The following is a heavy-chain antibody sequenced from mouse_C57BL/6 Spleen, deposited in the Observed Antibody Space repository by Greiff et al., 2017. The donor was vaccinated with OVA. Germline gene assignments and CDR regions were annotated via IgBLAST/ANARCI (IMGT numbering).Heavy chain of an antibody. J-gene: IGHJ2*01. CDR3: ARSSDLDY. CDR2: INPNNGGT. V-gene: IGHV1-26*01. Sequence: VQLLQSGPELVKPGASVKISCKASGYTFTDYYMNWVKQSHGKSLEWIGDINPNNGGTSYNQKFKGKATLTVDKSSSTAYMELRSLTSEDSAVYYCARSSDLDYWGQGTTLTVSS. D-gene: IGHD2-13*01. CDR1: GYTFTDYY.